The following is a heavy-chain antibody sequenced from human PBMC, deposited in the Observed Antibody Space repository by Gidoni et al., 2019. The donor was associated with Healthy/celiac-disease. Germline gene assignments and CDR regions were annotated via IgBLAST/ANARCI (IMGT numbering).Heavy chain of an antibody. CDR1: GFTFGDYA. CDR3: TRAIRSGWCFERSYFDY. CDR2: IRSKAYGGTT. V-gene: IGHV3-49*03. D-gene: IGHD6-19*01. Sequence: EVQLVESGGGLVQPGRSLRLSCTASGFTFGDYAMSWFRQAPGKGLEWVGFIRSKAYGGTTEYAASVKGRFTISRDDSKSIAYLQMNSLKTEDTAVYYCTRAIRSGWCFERSYFDYWGQGTLVTVSS. J-gene: IGHJ4*02.